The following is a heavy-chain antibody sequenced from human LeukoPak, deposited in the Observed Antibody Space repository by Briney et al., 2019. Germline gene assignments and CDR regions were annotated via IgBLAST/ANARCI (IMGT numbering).Heavy chain of an antibody. CDR2: ISGSGGST. Sequence: GGSLRLSRAASGLTFSSYAMSWVRQAPGKGLEWVSAISGSGGSTYYADSVKGRFTISRDNSKNTLYLQMNSLRAEDTAVYYCAKDRGTMIVVVADYWGQGTLVTVSS. D-gene: IGHD3-22*01. CDR3: AKDRGTMIVVVADY. J-gene: IGHJ4*02. V-gene: IGHV3-23*01. CDR1: GLTFSSYA.